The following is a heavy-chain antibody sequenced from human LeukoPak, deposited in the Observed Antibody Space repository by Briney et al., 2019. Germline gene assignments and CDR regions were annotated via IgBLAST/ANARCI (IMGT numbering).Heavy chain of an antibody. Sequence: GGSLRLSCEDSGFTFSSYWMSWVRQAPGKGLEWVANMNQDGSEKSYVDSVKGRFTISRDNAKKSVYLQMNSLRAEDTAVYYCTRDSGYCRFDYRGQGTLVTVSA. CDR2: MNQDGSEK. CDR1: GFTFSSYW. CDR3: TRDSGYCRFDY. D-gene: IGHD3-22*01. V-gene: IGHV3-7*01. J-gene: IGHJ4*02.